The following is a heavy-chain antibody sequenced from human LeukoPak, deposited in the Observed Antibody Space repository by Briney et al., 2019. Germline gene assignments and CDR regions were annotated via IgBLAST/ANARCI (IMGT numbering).Heavy chain of an antibody. V-gene: IGHV3-23*01. CDR2: ISGSGGST. D-gene: IGHD3-22*01. J-gene: IGHJ2*01. Sequence: GGSLRLSCAASGFTFGSYAMSWVRQAPGKGLEWVSAISGSGGSTYYADSVKGRFTISRDNSKNTLYLQMNSLRAEDTAVYYCARGGYYDSSGYLRLWYFDLWGRGTLVTVSS. CDR3: ARGGYYDSSGYLRLWYFDL. CDR1: GFTFGSYA.